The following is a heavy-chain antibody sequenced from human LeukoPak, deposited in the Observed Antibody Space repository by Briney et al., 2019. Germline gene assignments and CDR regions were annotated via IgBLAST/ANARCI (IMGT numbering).Heavy chain of an antibody. CDR2: ISHDGRNQ. J-gene: IGHJ4*02. V-gene: IGHV3-30*18. CDR3: AKDLGGGSGSYYPDF. Sequence: GGSLRLSCAASGFALSTSGMHWVRQAPAKGLEWVALISHDGRNQSSADSVKGPVTISRDNSENTLYLQMNSLTVEDTAVYYCAKDLGGGSGSYYPDFWGQGTLVTVSS. CDR1: GFALSTSG. D-gene: IGHD3-10*01.